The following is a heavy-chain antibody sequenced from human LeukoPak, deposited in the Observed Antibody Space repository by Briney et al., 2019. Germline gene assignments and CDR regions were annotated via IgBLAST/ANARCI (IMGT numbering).Heavy chain of an antibody. D-gene: IGHD3-10*01. CDR3: ARRITMVRGVIFSYFDY. CDR2: ISSSGST. V-gene: IGHV4-61*02. CDR1: GDSISSGDYY. J-gene: IGHJ4*02. Sequence: SETLSLTCTVSGDSISSGDYYWSWIRQPAGKGLEWIGRISSSGSTNYNPSLKSRVTLSVDTSKNQFSLKLSSVTAADTAVYYCARRITMVRGVIFSYFDYWGQGTLVTVSS.